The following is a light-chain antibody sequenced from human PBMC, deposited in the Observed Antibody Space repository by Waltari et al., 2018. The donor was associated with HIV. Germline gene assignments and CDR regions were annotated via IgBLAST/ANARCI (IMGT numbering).Light chain of an antibody. CDR3: VTWDHGLGAVV. V-gene: IGLV1-51*01. CDR1: TSNIGSRS. J-gene: IGLJ3*02. Sequence: QSVLTQPPSVSAAPGPKVPISCFGSTSNIGSRSVSWYQRLPGTAHKLLIYDVKERPSGIPDRCSAARSGTSATLGIAGLQTGDEADYYGVTWDHGLGAVVFGGGTKLTVL. CDR2: DVK.